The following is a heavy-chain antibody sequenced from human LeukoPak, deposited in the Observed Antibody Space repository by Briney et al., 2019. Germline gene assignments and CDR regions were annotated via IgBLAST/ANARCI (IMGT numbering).Heavy chain of an antibody. V-gene: IGHV1-24*01. D-gene: IGHD3-22*01. J-gene: IGHJ4*02. CDR2: FDPEDGET. Sequence: ASVKVSCKVSGYTLTELSMHWVRQAPGKGLEWMGGFDPEDGETIYAQKFQGRVTMTEDTSTDTAYMELSSLRSEDTAVYYCATAYYYDSSGYNTGRDYWGQGSLVTVYS. CDR1: GYTLTELS. CDR3: ATAYYYDSSGYNTGRDY.